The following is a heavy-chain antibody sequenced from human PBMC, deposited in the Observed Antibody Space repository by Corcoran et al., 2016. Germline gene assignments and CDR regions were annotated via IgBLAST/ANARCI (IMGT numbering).Heavy chain of an antibody. CDR3: ARDKGYSSGWSNYYYYGMDV. CDR2: IYSGGST. Sequence: EVQLVESGGGLIQPGGSLRLSCAASGFTVSSNYMSWVRQAPGKGLEWVSVIYSGGSTYYADSVKGRFTISRDNSKNTLYLQMNSLRAEDTAVDYCARDKGYSSGWSNYYYYGMDVWGQGTTVTVSS. D-gene: IGHD6-19*01. J-gene: IGHJ6*02. V-gene: IGHV3-53*01. CDR1: GFTVSSNY.